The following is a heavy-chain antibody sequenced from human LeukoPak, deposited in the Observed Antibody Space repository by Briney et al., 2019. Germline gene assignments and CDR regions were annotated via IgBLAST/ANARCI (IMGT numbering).Heavy chain of an antibody. V-gene: IGHV3-33*01. CDR1: GFTFSTYG. J-gene: IGHJ4*02. CDR3: ARDRMALFDC. D-gene: IGHD5-24*01. CDR2: IWYDGGNK. Sequence: GGSLRLSCAASGFTFSTYGMHWVRQAPGKGLEWVAVIWYDGGNKYYTDSVKGRFTISRDNSKNTLDLQMNSLRAEDTAVYYCARDRMALFDCWGQGTLVTVSS.